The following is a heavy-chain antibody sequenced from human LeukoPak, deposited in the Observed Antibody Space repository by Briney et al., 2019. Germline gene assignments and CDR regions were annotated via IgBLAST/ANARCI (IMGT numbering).Heavy chain of an antibody. D-gene: IGHD1-26*01. CDR2: IYSDGITT. CDR1: GFTFSNYW. J-gene: IGHJ4*02. Sequence: PGGSLRLSCVASGFTFSNYWIHWVRQAPGKGLVWVSRIYSDGITTTYADSVKGRFTISRDNAKNTLYLQMNSLRVEDTAVYYCARVPGGATFDYWGQGTLVTVSS. V-gene: IGHV3-74*01. CDR3: ARVPGGATFDY.